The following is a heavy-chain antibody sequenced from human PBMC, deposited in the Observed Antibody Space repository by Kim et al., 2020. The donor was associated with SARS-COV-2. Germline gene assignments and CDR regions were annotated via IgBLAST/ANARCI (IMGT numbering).Heavy chain of an antibody. Sequence: SETLSLTCTVSGGSISSYYWSWIRQPPGKGLEWIGYIYYSGSTNYNPSLKSRVTISVDTSKNQFSLKLSSVTAADTAVYYCARGAYASGRFNYWGQGTLVTVSS. J-gene: IGHJ4*02. CDR2: IYYSGST. CDR3: ARGAYASGRFNY. V-gene: IGHV4-59*12. CDR1: GGSISSYY. D-gene: IGHD3-10*01.